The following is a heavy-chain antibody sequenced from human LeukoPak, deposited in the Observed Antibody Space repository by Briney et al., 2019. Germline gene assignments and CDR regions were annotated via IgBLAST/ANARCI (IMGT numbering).Heavy chain of an antibody. D-gene: IGHD6-13*01. CDR3: VSSTGQQFIPYDY. Sequence: PGGSLSFSCAASGINVTTNYMTWIRQAPGKGLEWVSLIYGDNAAYYAESVRGRFIISRDNLKNTLFLQMNSLRPEDTALYYCVSSTGQQFIPYDYWGHGTHVTVSS. J-gene: IGHJ4*01. CDR1: GINVTTNY. CDR2: IYGDNAA. V-gene: IGHV3-66*02.